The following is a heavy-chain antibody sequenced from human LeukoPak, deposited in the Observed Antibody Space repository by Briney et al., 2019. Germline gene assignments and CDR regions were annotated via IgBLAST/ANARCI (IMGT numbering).Heavy chain of an antibody. D-gene: IGHD5-18*01. V-gene: IGHV1-18*01. Sequence: ASVKVSCKSSGYTFTSYGISWVRQVPGQGLEWMGWISAYNGNTNYAQKLQGRVTMTTDTSTSTAYMELRSLRSDDTAVYYCARAGIPLDTAMEGSIDYWGQGTLVTVSS. J-gene: IGHJ4*02. CDR2: ISAYNGNT. CDR3: ARAGIPLDTAMEGSIDY. CDR1: GYTFTSYG.